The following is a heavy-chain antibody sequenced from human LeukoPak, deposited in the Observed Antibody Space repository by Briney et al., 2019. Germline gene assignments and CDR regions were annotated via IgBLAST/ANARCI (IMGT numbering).Heavy chain of an antibody. CDR3: ARDPTMTTVTGFDY. Sequence: PGGSLRLSCAASGFTFSSYAMHWVRQAPGKGLEWVAVISYDGSNKYYADSVKGRFTISRDNSKNTLYLQMNSLRAEDTAVYYCARDPTMTTVTGFDYWGQGTLVTVSS. D-gene: IGHD4-17*01. CDR1: GFTFSSYA. V-gene: IGHV3-30-3*01. J-gene: IGHJ4*02. CDR2: ISYDGSNK.